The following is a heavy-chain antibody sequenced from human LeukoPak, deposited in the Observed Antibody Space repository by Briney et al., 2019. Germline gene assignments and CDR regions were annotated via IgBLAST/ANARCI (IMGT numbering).Heavy chain of an antibody. D-gene: IGHD4-17*01. CDR2: VNWNGGST. J-gene: IGHJ4*02. CDR1: GFTFEAYG. V-gene: IGHV3-20*04. Sequence: GGSLRLSCAASGFTFEAYGMTWVRQAPGKGLEWVSGVNWNGGSTGYADSVKGRFTISRDNAKNSLYLQMNSLRAEDTAFYYCASVASRTHGDYFDYWGQGTLVTVSS. CDR3: ASVASRTHGDYFDY.